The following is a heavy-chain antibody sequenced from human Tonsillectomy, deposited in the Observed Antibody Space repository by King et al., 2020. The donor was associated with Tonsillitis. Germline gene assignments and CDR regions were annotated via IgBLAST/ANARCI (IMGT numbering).Heavy chain of an antibody. CDR2: ISYDGTNK. CDR1: G. D-gene: IGHD5-12*01. J-gene: IGHJ4*02. CDR3: AKESGYDDFHD. Sequence: GMHCVRQAPGKGLEWVTLISYDGTNKYYADSVKGRFTISRDNSKNTLYLQMNSLKTEDTDVYDCAKESGYDDFHDWGQGTLVTVSS. V-gene: IGHV3-30*18.